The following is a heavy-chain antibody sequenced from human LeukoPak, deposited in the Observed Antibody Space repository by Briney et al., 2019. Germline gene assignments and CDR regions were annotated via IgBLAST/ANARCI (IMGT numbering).Heavy chain of an antibody. CDR1: GGSISSGGYS. J-gene: IGHJ4*02. V-gene: IGHV4-30-4*07. CDR2: IYYSGYT. D-gene: IGHD3-16*02. Sequence: SETLSLTCGVSGGSISSGGYSWSWIRQPPGKGLEWIGYIYYSGYTFYNPSLKSRVTISIDTSKNQFSLKLSSVTAADTAVYYCARRKPYDYVWGSYRYYFDYWGQGTLVTVSS. CDR3: ARRKPYDYVWGSYRYYFDY.